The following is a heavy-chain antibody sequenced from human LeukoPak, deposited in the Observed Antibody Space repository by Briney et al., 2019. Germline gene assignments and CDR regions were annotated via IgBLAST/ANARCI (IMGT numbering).Heavy chain of an antibody. V-gene: IGHV4-4*07. D-gene: IGHD1/OR15-1a*01. J-gene: IGHJ3*02. CDR1: GGSISTYY. CDR2: IYTSGST. CDR3: ARGTVPNAFDI. Sequence: SETLSLTCTVSGGSISTYYWSWIRQPAGKGLEWIGRIYTSGSTDYNPSLKSRVTMSVDTSKNQFSLKLSSVTAADTAVYFCARGTVPNAFDIWGQGTMVTVS.